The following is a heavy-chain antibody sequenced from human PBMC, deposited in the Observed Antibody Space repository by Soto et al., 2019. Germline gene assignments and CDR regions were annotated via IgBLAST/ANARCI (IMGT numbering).Heavy chain of an antibody. CDR2: IKSKTDGGTT. CDR3: TTGPDSSGWFPRPGMDV. J-gene: IGHJ6*02. Sequence: GGSLRLSCAASGFTFSNAWMNWVRQAPGKGLEWVGRIKSKTDGGTTDYAAPVKGRFTISRDDSKNTLYLQMNSLKTEDTAVYYCTTGPDSSGWFPRPGMDVWGQGTTVTVSS. V-gene: IGHV3-15*07. D-gene: IGHD6-19*01. CDR1: GFTFSNAW.